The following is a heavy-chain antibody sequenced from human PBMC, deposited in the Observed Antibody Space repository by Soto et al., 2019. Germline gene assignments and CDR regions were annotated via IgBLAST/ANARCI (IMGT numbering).Heavy chain of an antibody. CDR2: ISAYNGNT. CDR1: GYTFTSYG. V-gene: IGHV1-18*01. D-gene: IGHD3-22*01. Sequence: ASVKVSCKASGYTFTSYGISWVRLTPRQGLEWMGWISAYNGNTNYAQKLQGRVTMTTDTSTSTAYMELRSLRSDDTAVYYCARDLSVYYDSSGYYYFGAFDIWGQGTMVTVSS. J-gene: IGHJ3*02. CDR3: ARDLSVYYDSSGYYYFGAFDI.